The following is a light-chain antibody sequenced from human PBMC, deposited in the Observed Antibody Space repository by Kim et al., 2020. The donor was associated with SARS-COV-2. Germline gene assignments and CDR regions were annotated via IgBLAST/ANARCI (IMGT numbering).Light chain of an antibody. CDR1: QSLLYSDGKTY. Sequence: DIVMTQTPLSLSVTPGQPASISCKSSQSLLYSDGKTYLYWYLQKPGQSPQLLIYEVSNRHSGVPDRFSGSGSGTDFTLKISRVEAEDVGVYYCMQSIHLPRTFGQGTKVDIK. CDR3: MQSIHLPRT. CDR2: EVS. J-gene: IGKJ1*01. V-gene: IGKV2D-29*02.